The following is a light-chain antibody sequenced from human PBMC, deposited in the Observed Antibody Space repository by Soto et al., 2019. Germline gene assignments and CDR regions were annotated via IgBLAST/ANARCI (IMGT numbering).Light chain of an antibody. CDR2: DVS. J-gene: IGLJ1*01. CDR1: SSDVGGYNY. Sequence: LTQPASVSGSPGQSITISCTGTSSDVGGYNYVSWYQQHSGKAPKFMIYDVSNRPSGVSNRFSGSKSGNTASLTISGLQAEDEAGYYCCSYTTSNTRQIVFGTGTKVTVL. CDR3: CSYTTSNTRQIV. V-gene: IGLV2-14*01.